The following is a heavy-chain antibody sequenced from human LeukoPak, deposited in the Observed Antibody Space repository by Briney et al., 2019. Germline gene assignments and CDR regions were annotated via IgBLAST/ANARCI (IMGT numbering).Heavy chain of an antibody. D-gene: IGHD3-22*01. CDR1: GGSISSGSYY. CDR2: IHTSGST. V-gene: IGHV4-61*02. Sequence: SETLSLTCTVSGGSISSGSYYWSWIRQPAGKGLEWIGRIHTSGSTNYNPSLKSRVTISVDTSKNQFSLKLSSVTAADTAVYYCARGYYDSSGYYGDYWGQGTLVTVSS. J-gene: IGHJ4*02. CDR3: ARGYYDSSGYYGDY.